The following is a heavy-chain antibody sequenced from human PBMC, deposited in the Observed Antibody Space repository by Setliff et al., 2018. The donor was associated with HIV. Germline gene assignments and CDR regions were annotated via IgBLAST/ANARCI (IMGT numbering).Heavy chain of an antibody. J-gene: IGHJ4*02. Sequence: PGGSLRLSCAASGFSFRSYAVSWGRQAPGKGLEWVSVISGSGDITYYRESVKGRFTVSRDNSNNTVYLQMNSLRAEDTAVYYCAKVGAWGQGTLVTVSS. CDR1: GFSFRSYA. CDR3: AKVGA. CDR2: ISGSGDIT. V-gene: IGHV3-23*01.